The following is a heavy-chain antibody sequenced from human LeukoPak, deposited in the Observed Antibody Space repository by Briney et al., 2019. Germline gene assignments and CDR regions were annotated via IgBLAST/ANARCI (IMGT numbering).Heavy chain of an antibody. CDR3: ARDCSGGSCYSGGYYYMDV. J-gene: IGHJ6*03. D-gene: IGHD2-15*01. Sequence: SQTLSLTCTVSGGSISSGGYYWSWIRQHPGKGLEWTGYIYYSGSTYYNPSLKSRVTISVDTSKNQFSLKLSSVTAADTAVYYCARDCSGGSCYSGGYYYMDVWGKGTTVTVSS. CDR2: IYYSGST. CDR1: GGSISSGGYY. V-gene: IGHV4-31*03.